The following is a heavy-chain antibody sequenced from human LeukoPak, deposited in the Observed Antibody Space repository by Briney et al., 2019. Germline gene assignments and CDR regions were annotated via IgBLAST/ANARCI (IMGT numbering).Heavy chain of an antibody. J-gene: IGHJ4*02. CDR3: ARDPVLYYDILTGYYKGVDY. V-gene: IGHV1-69*04. CDR2: IIPILGIA. Sequence: GASVKVSCKASGGTFSSYAISWVRQAPGQGLEWMGRIIPILGIANYAQKFQGRVTITADKSTSTAYMELSSLRSEDTAVYYCARDPVLYYDILTGYYKGVDYWGQGTLVTVSS. CDR1: GGTFSSYA. D-gene: IGHD3-9*01.